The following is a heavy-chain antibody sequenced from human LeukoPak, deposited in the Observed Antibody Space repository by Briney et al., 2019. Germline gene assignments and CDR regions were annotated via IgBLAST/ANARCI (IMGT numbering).Heavy chain of an antibody. CDR1: GYTFTGYY. D-gene: IGHD1-26*01. Sequence: ASVKVSCKASGYTFTGYYMHWVRQAPGQGLEWMGIINPSGGSTSYAQKFQGRVTMTRDTSTSTVYMELSSLRSEDTAVYYCARGDEEVGATGSIDYWGQGTLVTVSS. J-gene: IGHJ4*02. CDR2: INPSGGST. V-gene: IGHV1-46*01. CDR3: ARGDEEVGATGSIDY.